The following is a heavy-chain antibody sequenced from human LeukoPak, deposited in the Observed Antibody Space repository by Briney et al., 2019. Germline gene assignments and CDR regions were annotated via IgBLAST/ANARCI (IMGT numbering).Heavy chain of an antibody. CDR1: GGSISSSSYY. CDR2: IYYSGST. V-gene: IGHV4-39*01. Sequence: SETLSLTCTVSGGSISSSSYYWGWIRQPPGKGLEWIGSIYYSGSTYYNPSLKSRVTISVDTSKNQFSLKLSSVTAADTAVYYCASTYYDFWSGPSSDYYMDVWGKGTTVTVSS. CDR3: ASTYYDFWSGPSSDYYMDV. J-gene: IGHJ6*03. D-gene: IGHD3-3*01.